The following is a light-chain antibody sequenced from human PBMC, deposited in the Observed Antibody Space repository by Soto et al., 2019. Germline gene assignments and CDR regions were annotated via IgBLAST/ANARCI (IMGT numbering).Light chain of an antibody. CDR1: QSVSSIY. CDR3: QQYNNWPPWT. Sequence: EIVLTQSQGTLSLSPGERATLSCRASQSVSSIYLAWYQLKPGQAPRLLIYGASTRATGIPARFSGSGSGTEFTLTISSLQSEDFAVYYCQQYNNWPPWTFGQGTNVAIK. J-gene: IGKJ1*01. CDR2: GAS. V-gene: IGKV3-15*01.